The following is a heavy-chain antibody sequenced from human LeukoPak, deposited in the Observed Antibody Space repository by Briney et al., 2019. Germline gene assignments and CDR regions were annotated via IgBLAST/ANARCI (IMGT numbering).Heavy chain of an antibody. D-gene: IGHD3-9*01. CDR1: GGTFSSYA. V-gene: IGHV1-69*05. Sequence: ASVKVSCMASGGTFSSYAISWVRQAPGQGLEWMGRIIPIFGTANYAQKFQGRVTITTDESTSTAYMELSSLRSEDTAVYYCARDLVSLTGYLDYWGQGTLVTVSS. J-gene: IGHJ4*02. CDR3: ARDLVSLTGYLDY. CDR2: IIPIFGTA.